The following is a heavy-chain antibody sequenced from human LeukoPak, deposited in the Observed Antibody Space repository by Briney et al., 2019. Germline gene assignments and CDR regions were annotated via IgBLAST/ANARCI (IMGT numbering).Heavy chain of an antibody. V-gene: IGHV3-23*01. CDR1: GFTFSRYW. D-gene: IGHD5-12*01. CDR3: AKDLSPGGRGCDEVGY. CDR2: ISGSGGST. J-gene: IGHJ4*02. Sequence: GGSLRLSCVASGFTFSRYWLTWVRQAPGKGLEWVSAISGSGGSTYYADSVKGRFTISRDNSKNTLYLQMNSLRADDTAVYSCAKDLSPGGRGCDEVGYWGQGTLVTASS.